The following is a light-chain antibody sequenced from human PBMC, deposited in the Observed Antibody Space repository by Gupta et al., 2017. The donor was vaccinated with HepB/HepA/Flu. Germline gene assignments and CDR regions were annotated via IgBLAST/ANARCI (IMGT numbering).Light chain of an antibody. Sequence: DIQMTQSPSPVSASVGDKVTITCRARQGISSWLAWYQQKPGKAPKLLIYAASSFQSGVPSRFSGRGSGTHFTLTISSLQPENFATYYCQQANIFPLTFGGGTTVEVK. CDR1: QGISSW. CDR3: QQANIFPLT. V-gene: IGKV1D-12*01. CDR2: AAS. J-gene: IGKJ4*01.